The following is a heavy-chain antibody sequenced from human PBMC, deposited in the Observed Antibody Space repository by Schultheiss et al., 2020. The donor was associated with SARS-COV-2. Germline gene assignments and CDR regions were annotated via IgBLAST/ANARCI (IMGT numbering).Heavy chain of an antibody. J-gene: IGHJ6*02. D-gene: IGHD3-3*01. CDR2: ISGNGYST. CDR3: ARDRSIFGVVGDYYYGMDV. Sequence: GESLKISCPASGFSFTSYAMNWVRQAPGKGLEWVSTISGNGYSTYYADSVKGRFTISRDNDKKMLFLQMESLRAGDTAVYYCARDRSIFGVVGDYYYGMDVWGQGTTITVAS. V-gene: IGHV3-23*01. CDR1: GFSFTSYA.